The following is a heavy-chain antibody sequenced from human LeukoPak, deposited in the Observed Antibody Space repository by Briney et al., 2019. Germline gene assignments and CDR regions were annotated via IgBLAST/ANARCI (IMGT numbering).Heavy chain of an antibody. CDR3: ARGVEPLAANTLAY. V-gene: IGHV3-53*01. J-gene: IGHJ4*02. CDR1: GFTVITND. Sequence: GGSLRLSCAASGFTVITNDMTWVRPAPGKGLEWVTVLYSDGNTKYADSVQGRFTISRDNSKNTLYLEMNSLSPDDTAVYYCARGVEPLAANTLAYWGQGTLVTVSS. CDR2: LYSDGNT. D-gene: IGHD1-14*01.